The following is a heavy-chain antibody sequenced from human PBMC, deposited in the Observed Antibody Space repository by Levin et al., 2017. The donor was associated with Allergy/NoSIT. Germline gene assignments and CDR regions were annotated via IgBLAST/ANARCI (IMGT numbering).Heavy chain of an antibody. CDR2: IRLDGSNE. CDR1: GFTFKTYG. V-gene: IGHV3-30*02. J-gene: IGHJ6*02. Sequence: GGSLRLSCEASGFTFKTYGMHWVRQAPGKGLEWVAIIRLDGSNEYYADSVKGRFTISRDNSKNTLYLQMNSLRVEDTGIYYCARDVRKGAAADLWGQGTTVTVSS. CDR3: ARDVRKGAAADL. D-gene: IGHD6-25*01.